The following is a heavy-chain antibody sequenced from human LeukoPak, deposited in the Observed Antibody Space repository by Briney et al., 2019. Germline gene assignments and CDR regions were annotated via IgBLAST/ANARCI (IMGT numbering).Heavy chain of an antibody. CDR3: AKDQDFWSGFDY. D-gene: IGHD3-3*01. V-gene: IGHV3-23*01. Sequence: PGGSLRLSCAASGFTFSSYAMSWVRQAPGKGLEWVSAISGSGGSTYYADSVKGRFTFSRDNSKNTLYLQMNSLRAEDTAVYYCAKDQDFWSGFDYWGQGTLVTVSS. CDR1: GFTFSSYA. CDR2: ISGSGGST. J-gene: IGHJ4*02.